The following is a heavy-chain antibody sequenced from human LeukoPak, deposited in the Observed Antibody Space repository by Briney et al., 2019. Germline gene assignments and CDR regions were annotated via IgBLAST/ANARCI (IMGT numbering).Heavy chain of an antibody. J-gene: IGHJ4*02. CDR1: GYTFTSYA. CDR2: INAGNGNT. D-gene: IGHD5-18*01. V-gene: IGHV1-3*01. CDR3: ARDPGYGYPNFDY. Sequence: ASVKVSCKASGYTFTSYAMHWVRQAPGQRLEWMGWINAGNGNTKYSQKFQGRVTITRDTSASTAYVELSSLRSEDTAVYYCARDPGYGYPNFDYWGQGTLVTVSS.